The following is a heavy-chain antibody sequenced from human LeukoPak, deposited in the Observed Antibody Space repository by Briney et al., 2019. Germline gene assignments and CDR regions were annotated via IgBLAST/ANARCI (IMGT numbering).Heavy chain of an antibody. V-gene: IGHV3-30-3*01. CDR2: ISYDGSNK. J-gene: IGHJ4*02. CDR3: AREGGDYDILTGLFSTKYYFDY. CDR1: GFTFSSYA. D-gene: IGHD3-9*01. Sequence: GGSLRLYCAASGFTFSSYAMHWVRQAPGKGLEWVAVISYDGSNKYYADSVKGRFTISRDNSKNTLYLQMNSLRAEDTAVYYCAREGGDYDILTGLFSTKYYFDYWGQGTLVTVSS.